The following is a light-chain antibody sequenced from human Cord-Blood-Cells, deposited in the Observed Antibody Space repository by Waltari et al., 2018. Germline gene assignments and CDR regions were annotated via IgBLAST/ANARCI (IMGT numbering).Light chain of an antibody. CDR3: QQYNNWPRT. CDR2: GAA. Sequence: EIVMTQSPATLSVSPGESATLSCRASQRVSSNLAWYQQKPGQAPRLLIYGAATRATGIPARFSGSGSGTEFTLTNSSLQSEDFAVYYCQQYNNWPRTLGQGTKVEIK. V-gene: IGKV3-15*01. CDR1: QRVSSN. J-gene: IGKJ1*01.